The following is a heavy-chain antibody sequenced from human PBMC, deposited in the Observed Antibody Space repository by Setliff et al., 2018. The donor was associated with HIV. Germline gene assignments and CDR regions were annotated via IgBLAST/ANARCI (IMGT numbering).Heavy chain of an antibody. CDR2: IISNSGGT. CDR1: GYTFTGYY. D-gene: IGHD3-22*01. CDR3: ASTENYYDTSAYYYQRY. J-gene: IGHJ4*02. Sequence: ASVKVSCKASGYTFTGYYMHWVRQAPGQGLEWMGWIISNSGGTNYAQRFQGRVTMTRGRSISTAYMELSRLRYDDTAVYYCASTENYYDTSAYYYQRYWGQGTLVTVSS. V-gene: IGHV1-2*02.